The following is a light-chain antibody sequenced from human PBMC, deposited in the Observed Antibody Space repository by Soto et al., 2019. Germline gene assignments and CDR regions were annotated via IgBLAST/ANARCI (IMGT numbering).Light chain of an antibody. V-gene: IGKV3-20*01. CDR1: QSGSSNY. Sequence: EIVWTQSPGTLSLSPGERATLSFRASQSGSSNYLAWYQQKPGQAPRLLIYSASSRATGITDRFSGSGSGKDFTLTISRLEPEDFAVYYCQQHGGSPSYTFGQGTKLEIQ. J-gene: IGKJ2*01. CDR3: QQHGGSPSYT. CDR2: SAS.